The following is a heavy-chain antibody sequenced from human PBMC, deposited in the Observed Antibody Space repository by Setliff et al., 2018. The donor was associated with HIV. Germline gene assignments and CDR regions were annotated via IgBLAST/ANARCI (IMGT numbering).Heavy chain of an antibody. V-gene: IGHV1-2*04. CDR2: INPNSGGT. J-gene: IGHJ6*02. D-gene: IGHD3-22*01. CDR1: GYSFTSHG. CDR3: ARHLTYDTIPSLTAYGLDV. Sequence: ASVKVSCKASGYSFTSHGLHWVRQAPGQGLEWMGRINPNSGGTNYAQKFQGWVTMTRDTSISTAYMELSRLRSDDTAVYYCARHLTYDTIPSLTAYGLDVWGQGTTVTVSS.